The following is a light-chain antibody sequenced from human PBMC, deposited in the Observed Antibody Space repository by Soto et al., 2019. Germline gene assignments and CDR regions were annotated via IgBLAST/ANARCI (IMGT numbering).Light chain of an antibody. J-gene: IGLJ1*01. Sequence: QSALTQPASASGSPGQSITISCAGTISDVGSYNLVSWHQQYPGKAPKVIIYENTKRPSGVSNRFSGSKSGNTASLTISGLQAEDDADYYCCSDATTLTYVFGTGTKVTVL. CDR3: CSDATTLTYV. CDR1: ISDVGSYNL. CDR2: ENT. V-gene: IGLV2-23*01.